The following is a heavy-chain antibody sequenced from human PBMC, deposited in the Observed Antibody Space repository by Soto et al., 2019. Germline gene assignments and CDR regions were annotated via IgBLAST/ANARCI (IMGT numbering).Heavy chain of an antibody. Sequence: ASVKVSCKASGYTFTSYGISWVRQAPGQGLEWMGWISAYNGNTDYAQKLQGRVTMTTDTSTSTAYMALRSLRSDDTAVYYCARDYYYDSSGYPTPSDYWGQGTLVTVSS. D-gene: IGHD3-22*01. J-gene: IGHJ4*02. CDR3: ARDYYYDSSGYPTPSDY. V-gene: IGHV1-18*04. CDR1: GYTFTSYG. CDR2: ISAYNGNT.